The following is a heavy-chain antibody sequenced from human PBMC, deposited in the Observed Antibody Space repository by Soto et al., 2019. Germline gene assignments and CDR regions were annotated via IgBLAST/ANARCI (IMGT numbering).Heavy chain of an antibody. V-gene: IGHV3-48*02. J-gene: IGHJ4*02. CDR2: ISSSSSTI. Sequence: VQLVESGGGLVQPGGSLRLSCAASGFTFSSYSMNWVRQAPGKGLEWVSYISSSSSTIYYADSVKGRFTISRDNAKNSLYLQMNSLRDEDTAVYYCARNSGYYDFWSCYYSDYWGQGTLVTVSS. CDR3: ARNSGYYDFWSCYYSDY. CDR1: GFTFSSYS. D-gene: IGHD3-3*01.